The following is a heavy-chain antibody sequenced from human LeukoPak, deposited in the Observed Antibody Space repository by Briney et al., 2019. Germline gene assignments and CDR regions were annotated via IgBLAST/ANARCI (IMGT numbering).Heavy chain of an antibody. CDR3: ARVPDYGSGSDYFDY. CDR2: INPNSGGT. Sequence: GASVKVSCKASGYTFTGYYMHWVRQAPGQGLEWMGWINPNSGGTNYAQKFQGRVTMTRDTSISTAYMELSRLRSDDTAVYYCARVPDYGSGSDYFDYRGQGTLVTVSS. J-gene: IGHJ4*02. D-gene: IGHD3-10*01. CDR1: GYTFTGYY. V-gene: IGHV1-2*02.